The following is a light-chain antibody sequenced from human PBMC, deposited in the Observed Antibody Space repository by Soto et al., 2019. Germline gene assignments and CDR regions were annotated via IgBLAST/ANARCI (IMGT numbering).Light chain of an antibody. Sequence: QSALTQPAAVSGSPGQSNTISITGVSSDVGGYKYVSWYQQHPGKAPKVMIYEINKRPSGVSDRFSGSKSGKTASLTISGLQVEDEADYYCSSYTSSNKVFGGGTKVTVL. CDR3: SSYTSSNKV. CDR2: EIN. V-gene: IGLV2-14*01. CDR1: SSDVGGYKY. J-gene: IGLJ2*01.